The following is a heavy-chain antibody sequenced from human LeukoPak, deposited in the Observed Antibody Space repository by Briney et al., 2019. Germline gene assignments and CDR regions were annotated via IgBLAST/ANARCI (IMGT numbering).Heavy chain of an antibody. CDR1: GFYFADYA. CDR2: INFNSLNI. CDR3: AKAVGYCSDRPCHSPDF. J-gene: IGHJ4*02. D-gene: IGHD2-15*01. V-gene: IGHV3-9*01. Sequence: GRSLRLSCATSGFYFADYAMHWVRQAPGKGLEWVSGINFNSLNIVYADSVKGRFTISRDNAKNSLYLQMNSLRPEDTALYYCAKAVGYCSDRPCHSPDFWGQGTLVTVSS.